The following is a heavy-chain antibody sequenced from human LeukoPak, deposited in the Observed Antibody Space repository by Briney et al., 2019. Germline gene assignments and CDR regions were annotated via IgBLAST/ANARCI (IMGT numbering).Heavy chain of an antibody. Sequence: PGGSLRLSCAASGFSFSSYYMYWARQAPEKGLVWVSRIEIDGSTTAYADSVKGRFTISRDNAKNTLYLQMNSLRAEDTAVYYCVAYNWNNPDYWGQGTLVTVSS. CDR1: GFSFSSYY. J-gene: IGHJ4*02. CDR3: VAYNWNNPDY. D-gene: IGHD1/OR15-1a*01. V-gene: IGHV3-74*01. CDR2: IEIDGSTT.